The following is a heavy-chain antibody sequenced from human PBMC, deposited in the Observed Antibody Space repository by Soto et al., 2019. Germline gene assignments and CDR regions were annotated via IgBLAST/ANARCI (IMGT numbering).Heavy chain of an antibody. D-gene: IGHD2-2*01. V-gene: IGHV4-39*01. J-gene: IGHJ5*02. CDR1: GGSISSSSYY. Sequence: SETLSLTCTVSGGSISSSSYYWGWIRQPPGKGLEWIGSIYYSGSTYYNPSLKSRVTISVDTSKNQFSLKLSSVTAADTAVYYCASCSGYCSSTSCYEWFDPWGQGTLVTVSS. CDR2: IYYSGST. CDR3: ASCSGYCSSTSCYEWFDP.